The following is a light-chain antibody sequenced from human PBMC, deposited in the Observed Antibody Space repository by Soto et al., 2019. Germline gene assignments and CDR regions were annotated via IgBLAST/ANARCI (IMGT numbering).Light chain of an antibody. CDR3: QQYNTYSPWT. Sequence: DIQMTQSPSTLSASVGDRVTITCRASQSISNWLAWYQQKPGNAPKLLISDASNLVSGVPSRFSGSGSGTEFTLTISSLQPDDFATCYCQQYNTYSPWTFGQGTKVDIK. CDR2: DAS. V-gene: IGKV1-5*01. J-gene: IGKJ1*01. CDR1: QSISNW.